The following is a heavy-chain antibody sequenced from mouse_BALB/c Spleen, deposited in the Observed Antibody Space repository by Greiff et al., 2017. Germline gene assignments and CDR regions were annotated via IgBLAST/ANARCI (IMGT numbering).Heavy chain of an antibody. CDR1: GFSLTSYG. CDR2: IWSGGST. CDR3: ARKPPYDYNYAMDY. J-gene: IGHJ4*01. V-gene: IGHV2-2*02. Sequence: QVQLKESGPGLVQPSQSLSITCTVSGFSLTSYGVHWVRQSPGKGLEWLGVIWSGGSTDYNAAFISRLSISKDNSKSQVFFKMNSLQANDTAIYYCARKPPYDYNYAMDYWGQGTSVTVSS. D-gene: IGHD2-4*01.